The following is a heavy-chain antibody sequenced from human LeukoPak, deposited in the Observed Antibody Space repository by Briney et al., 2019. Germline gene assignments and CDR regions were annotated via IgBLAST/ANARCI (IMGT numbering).Heavy chain of an antibody. D-gene: IGHD2-2*01. V-gene: IGHV3-48*04. J-gene: IGHJ6*03. CDR1: GFSFSNYA. CDR3: ARAGGYQLTDYMDV. CDR2: ISSSSSTI. Sequence: GGSLRLSCAASGFSFSNYAMSWVRQAPGKGLEWVSYISSSSSTIYYADSVKGRFTISRDNAKNSLYLQMNSLRAEDAAVYYCARAGGYQLTDYMDVWGKGTTVTVSS.